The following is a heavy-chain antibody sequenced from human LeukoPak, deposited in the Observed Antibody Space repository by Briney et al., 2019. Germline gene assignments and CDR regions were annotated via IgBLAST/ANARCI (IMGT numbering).Heavy chain of an antibody. V-gene: IGHV4-59*01. CDR3: ARLYYYDSSGYRYDAFDI. CDR2: IYYSGST. D-gene: IGHD3-22*01. J-gene: IGHJ3*02. Sequence: PSETLSLTCTVSGGSISSYYWSWIRQPPGKGLEWIGYIYYSGSTNYNPSLKGRVTISVDASKNQFSLKLSSVTAADTAVYYCARLYYYDSSGYRYDAFDIWGQGTMVTVSS. CDR1: GGSISSYY.